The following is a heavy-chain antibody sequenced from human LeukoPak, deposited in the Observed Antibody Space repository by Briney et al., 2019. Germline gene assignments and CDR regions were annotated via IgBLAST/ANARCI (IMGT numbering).Heavy chain of an antibody. CDR3: ARGKQRYQLLTGYFQH. D-gene: IGHD2-2*01. J-gene: IGHJ1*01. CDR1: GYSISSGYY. CDR2: IHHSGST. Sequence: SETLSLTCIVSGYSISSGYYWGWIRQPPGKGLEWIGNIHHSGSTYYNPSLKSRVTISADTSKNQFSLKLSSVTAADTAVYYCARGKQRYQLLTGYFQHWGQGTLVTVSS. V-gene: IGHV4-38-2*02.